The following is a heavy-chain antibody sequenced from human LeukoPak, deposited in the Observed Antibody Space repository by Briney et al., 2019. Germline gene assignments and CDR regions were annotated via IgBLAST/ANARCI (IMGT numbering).Heavy chain of an antibody. CDR2: IYPGDSDT. Sequence: GESLKIFLFGSGYSFNSYWIGWVRQIPGKGPGWMGIIYPGDSDTRYSPSFEGQVTISVDRSISTAYRQWSSLKASDTAMYYCARRALQWELLDYWGQGTLVTVSS. D-gene: IGHD1-26*01. CDR3: ARRALQWELLDY. J-gene: IGHJ4*02. CDR1: GYSFNSYW. V-gene: IGHV5-51*01.